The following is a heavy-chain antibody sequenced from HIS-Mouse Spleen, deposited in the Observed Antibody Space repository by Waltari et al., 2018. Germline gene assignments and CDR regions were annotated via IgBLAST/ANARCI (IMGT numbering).Heavy chain of an antibody. Sequence: QVQLVESGGGVVQPGRSLRLSCAASGFTFSSYGMHWVRQAPGKGLEWGEVISYDGSNKYYADSVKGRFTISRDNSKKTLYLQMNSLRAEDTAVYYCAKASSGWLDYWGQGTLVTVSS. CDR1: GFTFSSYG. CDR2: ISYDGSNK. CDR3: AKASSGWLDY. V-gene: IGHV3-30*18. D-gene: IGHD6-19*01. J-gene: IGHJ4*02.